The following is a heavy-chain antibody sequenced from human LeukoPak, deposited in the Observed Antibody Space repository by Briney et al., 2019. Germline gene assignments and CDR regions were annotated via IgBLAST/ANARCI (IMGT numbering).Heavy chain of an antibody. J-gene: IGHJ4*02. CDR2: ISLDGRSK. V-gene: IGHV3-30*19. D-gene: IGHD2-15*01. CDR3: ASKISLGY. CDR1: GFTFSSYG. Sequence: GRSLRLSCAASGFTFSSYGMPWVRQAPGKGLEWVAVISLDGRSKFYTNSVRGRFTISRDNSRNTLYLQMDSLRAEDTAVYYCASKISLGYWGQGTLVTVSS.